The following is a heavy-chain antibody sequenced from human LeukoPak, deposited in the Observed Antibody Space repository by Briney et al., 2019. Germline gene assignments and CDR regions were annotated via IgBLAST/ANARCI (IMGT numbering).Heavy chain of an antibody. CDR2: ISSSGSTI. D-gene: IGHD6-13*01. CDR1: GFTFSSYE. CDR3: ARLKAAAGSNFDY. Sequence: PGGSLRLSCAASGFTFSSYEMNWVRQAPGKGLEWVSYISSSGSTIYYADSVKGRFTISRDTAKNSLYLQMNSLRAEDTALYYCARLKAAAGSNFDYWGQGTLVTVSS. J-gene: IGHJ4*02. V-gene: IGHV3-48*03.